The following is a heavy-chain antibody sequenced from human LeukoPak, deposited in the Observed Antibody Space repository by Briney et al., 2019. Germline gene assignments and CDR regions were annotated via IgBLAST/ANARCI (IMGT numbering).Heavy chain of an antibody. Sequence: SGPALVKPTQTLTLTCTFSGFSLSTSGMCVSWIRQPPGKALEWLARIDWDDDKYYSTSLKTRLTISKDTSKNQVVLTMTNMDPVDTATYYCARMSHYDSSGYYNLDYWGQGTLVTVSS. CDR3: ARMSHYDSSGYYNLDY. CDR2: IDWDDDK. D-gene: IGHD3-22*01. J-gene: IGHJ4*02. CDR1: GFSLSTSGMC. V-gene: IGHV2-70*11.